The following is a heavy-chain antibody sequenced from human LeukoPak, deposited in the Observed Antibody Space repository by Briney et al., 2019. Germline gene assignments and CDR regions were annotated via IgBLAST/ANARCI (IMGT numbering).Heavy chain of an antibody. J-gene: IGHJ4*02. Sequence: GGSMTLSCPAYAFTFSSISMEWDRPAQGRGRGWVTYISSSSSTIYYADSVKGRFTISRDNAKNSLYLQMNSLRDEDTAVYYCARDISAPGDLLYFDHWGQGTLVTVSS. V-gene: IGHV3-48*02. CDR3: ARDISAPGDLLYFDH. CDR2: ISSSSSTI. CDR1: AFTFSSIS. D-gene: IGHD2-21*02.